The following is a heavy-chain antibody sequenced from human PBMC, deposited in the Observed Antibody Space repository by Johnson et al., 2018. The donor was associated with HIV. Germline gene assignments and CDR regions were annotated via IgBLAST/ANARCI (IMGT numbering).Heavy chain of an antibody. CDR2: ISYDGSNK. D-gene: IGHD3-10*01. V-gene: IGHV3-30*04. J-gene: IGHJ3*02. Sequence: VQLVESGGGVVQPGRSLRLSCAASGFTFSSYAMHWVRQAPGKGLEWVAVISYDGSNKYYADSVKGRFTISRDNAKNTMYLQMNSLRAEDTAVYYCARDSYYYATGAFDIWGQGTMVTVSS. CDR1: GFTFSSYA. CDR3: ARDSYYYATGAFDI.